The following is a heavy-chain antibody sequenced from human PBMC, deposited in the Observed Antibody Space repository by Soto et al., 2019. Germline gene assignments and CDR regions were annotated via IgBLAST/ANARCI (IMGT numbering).Heavy chain of an antibody. Sequence: QVQLVQXGXEVKXPGXSVXVSXKASGYTFTSYGISWVRXXPGQGLEWMGWISAYNGNTNYAQKLQGRVTMTTDTSTSTAYMELRSLRSDDTAVYYCARDGGYLSDYWGQGTLVTVSS. D-gene: IGHD2-15*01. V-gene: IGHV1-18*01. CDR3: ARDGGYLSDY. CDR1: GYTFTSYG. CDR2: ISAYNGNT. J-gene: IGHJ4*02.